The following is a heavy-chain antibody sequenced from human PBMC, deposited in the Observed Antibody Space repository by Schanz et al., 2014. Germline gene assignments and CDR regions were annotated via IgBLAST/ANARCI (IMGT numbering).Heavy chain of an antibody. V-gene: IGHV3-21*01. CDR3: ARSGVDV. CDR2: ITGGSTTYT. D-gene: IGHD3-10*01. Sequence: EVQLVESGGGLVQPGGSLRLSCAASGFTFSTYAMNWVRQAPGKGLEWVSCITGGSTTYTYYADSVRGRFTISRDNAKSSVYLQMNSLRAEDTAVYYCARSGVDVWGQGTTVTVSS. J-gene: IGHJ6*02. CDR1: GFTFSTYA.